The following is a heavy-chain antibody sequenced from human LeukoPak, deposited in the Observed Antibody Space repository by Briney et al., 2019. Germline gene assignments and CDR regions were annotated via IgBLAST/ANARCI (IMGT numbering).Heavy chain of an antibody. V-gene: IGHV4-38-2*01. Sequence: SETLSLTCAVSGYSISSGYYWGWIRQPPGKGLEWIGEINHSGSTNYNPSLKSRVTISVDTSKNQFSLKLSSVTAADTAVYYCARGRYNPRFDYWGQGTLVTVSS. J-gene: IGHJ4*02. CDR3: ARGRYNPRFDY. CDR2: INHSGST. CDR1: GYSISSGYY. D-gene: IGHD5-24*01.